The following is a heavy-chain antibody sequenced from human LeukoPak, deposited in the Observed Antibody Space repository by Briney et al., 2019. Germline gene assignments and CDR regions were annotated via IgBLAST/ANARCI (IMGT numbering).Heavy chain of an antibody. Sequence: ASVKVSCKASGYTFTRYYMHWVRQAPGQGLEWMGIINPSGGSTSYAQKFQGRVTMTRDMSTSTVYMELSSLRSEDTAVCYCARASLYDLRSGYPGMIDYWGQGTLVTVSS. CDR3: ARASLYDLRSGYPGMIDY. D-gene: IGHD3-3*01. V-gene: IGHV1-46*01. CDR2: INPSGGST. J-gene: IGHJ4*02. CDR1: GYTFTRYY.